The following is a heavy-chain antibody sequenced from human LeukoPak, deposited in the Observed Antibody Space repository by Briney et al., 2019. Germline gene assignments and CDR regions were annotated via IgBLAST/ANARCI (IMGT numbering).Heavy chain of an antibody. CDR1: GFTFSSYG. Sequence: GGSLRLSCAASGFTFSSYGMHWVRQAPGKGLEWVAVISYDGSNKYYADSVKGRFTISRDNSKNTLYLQMNSLRAEDTAVYYCARDRFLEPFDYWGQGTLVTVSS. V-gene: IGHV3-30*03. CDR3: ARDRFLEPFDY. J-gene: IGHJ4*02. CDR2: ISYDGSNK. D-gene: IGHD1-1*01.